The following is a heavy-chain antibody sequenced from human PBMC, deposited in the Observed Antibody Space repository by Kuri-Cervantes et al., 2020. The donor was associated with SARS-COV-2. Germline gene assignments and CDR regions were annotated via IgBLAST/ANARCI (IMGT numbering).Heavy chain of an antibody. CDR2: IYYSGST. CDR3: ARSLQLSMVSDAAFDI. CDR1: GGSISSGGYY. V-gene: IGHV4-31*03. Sequence: LRLSCTVSGGSISSGGYYWSWIRQHPGKGLEWIGYIYYSGSTYYNPSLKSRVTISVDTSKNQFSLKLSSVTAADTAVYYCARSLQLSMVSDAAFDIWGQGTMVTVSS. D-gene: IGHD3-10*01. J-gene: IGHJ3*02.